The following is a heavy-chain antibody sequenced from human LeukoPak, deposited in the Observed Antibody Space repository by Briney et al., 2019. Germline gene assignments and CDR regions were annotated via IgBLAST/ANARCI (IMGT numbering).Heavy chain of an antibody. CDR2: INHSGST. D-gene: IGHD3-16*02. CDR1: GGSFSGYY. V-gene: IGHV4-34*01. Sequence: SETLSLTCAVYGGSFSGYYWSWIRQPPGKGLEWIGKINHSGSTNYNPSLKSRVTISVDTSKNQFSLKLSSVTAADTAVYYCARRPLYRFDPWGQGTLVTVSS. CDR3: ARRPLYRFDP. J-gene: IGHJ5*02.